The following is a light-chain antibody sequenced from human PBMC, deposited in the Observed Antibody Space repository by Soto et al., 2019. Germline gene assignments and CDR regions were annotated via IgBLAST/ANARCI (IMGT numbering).Light chain of an antibody. Sequence: EIVLTQSPATLSLSPGERATLSCRASQNISSYLAWYQQKPGQAPRLLIYDASNRATGIPASFSGSGSGTDFTITISSLEPEDFAIYYCQHRTIWPPMYTFGQGTKLEIK. CDR2: DAS. CDR1: QNISSY. CDR3: QHRTIWPPMYT. J-gene: IGKJ2*01. V-gene: IGKV3-11*01.